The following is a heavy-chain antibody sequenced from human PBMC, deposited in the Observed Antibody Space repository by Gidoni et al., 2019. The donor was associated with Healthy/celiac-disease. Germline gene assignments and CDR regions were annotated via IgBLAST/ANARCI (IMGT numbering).Heavy chain of an antibody. D-gene: IGHD1-26*01. J-gene: IGHJ6*02. CDR2: INHSGST. V-gene: IGHV4-34*01. CDR3: ARAFRSYVGYYDYGMDV. Sequence: QVQLQQWGAGLLKPSATLSLTCAVYGGSFSGYYWSWIRQPPGKGLEWIGEINHSGSTNYNPSLKSRVTISVDTSKNQFSLKLSSVTAADTAVYYCARAFRSYVGYYDYGMDVWGQGTTVTVSS. CDR1: GGSFSGYY.